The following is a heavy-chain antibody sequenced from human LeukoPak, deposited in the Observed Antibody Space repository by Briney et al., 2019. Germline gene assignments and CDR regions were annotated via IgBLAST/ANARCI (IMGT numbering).Heavy chain of an antibody. CDR2: IYSGGST. J-gene: IGHJ4*02. D-gene: IGHD7-27*01. Sequence: GGSLRLSCAASGFTVSSNYMSWVRQAPGKGLEWVSVIYSGGSTYYADSVKGRFTISRDNSKSTLYLQMNSLRAEDTAVYYCARDSSANWGLFDYWGQGTLVTVSS. CDR1: GFTVSSNY. CDR3: ARDSSANWGLFDY. V-gene: IGHV3-66*01.